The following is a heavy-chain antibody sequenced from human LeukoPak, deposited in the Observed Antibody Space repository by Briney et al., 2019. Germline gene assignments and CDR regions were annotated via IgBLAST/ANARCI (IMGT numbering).Heavy chain of an antibody. J-gene: IGHJ4*02. D-gene: IGHD6-13*01. V-gene: IGHV3-23*01. CDR1: GFTFSSYA. CDR2: ISGGGHNT. Sequence: PGGSLRLSCAASGFTFSSYALSWVRQAQGKGLEWVSVISGGGHNTYYADSVKGRVTISRDNSKNTVYLQLNSLRAEDTAIYYCAKDRSSWYYPFDYWGQGTLVTVSS. CDR3: AKDRSSWYYPFDY.